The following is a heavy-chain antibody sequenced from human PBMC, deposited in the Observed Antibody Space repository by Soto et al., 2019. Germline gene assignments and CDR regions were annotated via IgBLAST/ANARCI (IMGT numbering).Heavy chain of an antibody. CDR2: IYYSGST. Sequence: SETLSLTCTVSGGSISSGDYYWRWIRQPPGKGLEWIGYIYYSGSTYYDPSLKSRVTISVDTCKNQFSLKLSSLTAPDTAGYYCARVIIFSGDDAFDIWGQGTMVTVSS. J-gene: IGHJ3*02. V-gene: IGHV4-30-4*01. CDR3: ARVIIFSGDDAFDI. CDR1: GGSISSGDYY. D-gene: IGHD2-15*01.